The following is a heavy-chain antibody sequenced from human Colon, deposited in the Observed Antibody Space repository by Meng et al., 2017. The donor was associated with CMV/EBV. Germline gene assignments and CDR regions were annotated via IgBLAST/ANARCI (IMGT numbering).Heavy chain of an antibody. D-gene: IGHD3-10*01. CDR1: GYSFISYW. Sequence: CQGSGYSFISYWIAWVRQVPGKGLEWMGIIYPRDSDTRYSPSFQGQVTISADKSISTAYLQWSNLKTSDTAVYYCARSGEGGNWFDPWGQGTLVTVSS. J-gene: IGHJ5*02. V-gene: IGHV5-51*01. CDR2: IYPRDSDT. CDR3: ARSGEGGNWFDP.